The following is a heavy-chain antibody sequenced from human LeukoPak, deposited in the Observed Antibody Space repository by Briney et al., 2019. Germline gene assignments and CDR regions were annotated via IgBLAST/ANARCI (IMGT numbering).Heavy chain of an antibody. J-gene: IGHJ4*02. V-gene: IGHV3-23*01. CDR1: GFTLTRFG. CDR3: AKDGFGIVGAMTFDY. CDR2: ISGSGGST. Sequence: PRGSLRLSCAASGFTLTRFGMNWIRQAPGKGLEWVSAISGSGGSTYYADSVTGRFTISRDNSKTTLYLQLNSLRAEDTAVYYCAKDGFGIVGAMTFDYWGQGTLVTVSS. D-gene: IGHD1-26*01.